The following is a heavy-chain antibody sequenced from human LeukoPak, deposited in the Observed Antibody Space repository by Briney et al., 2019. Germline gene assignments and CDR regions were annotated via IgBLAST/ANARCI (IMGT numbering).Heavy chain of an antibody. CDR1: GGSISSHY. CDR2: TYYSGST. J-gene: IGHJ5*02. V-gene: IGHV4-59*11. CDR3: ARVVVQDNWFDP. D-gene: IGHD2-21*01. Sequence: SETLSLTCTVSGGSISSHYWSWIRQPPGKGLEWIGYTYYSGSTNYNPSLKSRVTISVDTSKNQFSLKLSSVTAADTAVYYCARVVVQDNWFDPWGQGTLVTVSS.